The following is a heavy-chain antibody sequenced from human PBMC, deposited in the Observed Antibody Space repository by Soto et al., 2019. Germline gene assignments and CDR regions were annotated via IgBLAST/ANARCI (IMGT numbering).Heavy chain of an antibody. V-gene: IGHV1-3*05. Sequence: QVQLVQSGAEEKKPGASVKVSCQASGYTFTAYAIHWVRQAPGQRLEWMGWINAGNGNTRYLQKFQTRITITRDTSPSTAYMELSSLTFADTAVYYWARSAISPFGGLIGPFDYWGQGNLVAVSS. CDR1: GYTFTAYA. CDR3: ARSAISPFGGLIGPFDY. J-gene: IGHJ4*02. CDR2: INAGNGNT. D-gene: IGHD3-16*02.